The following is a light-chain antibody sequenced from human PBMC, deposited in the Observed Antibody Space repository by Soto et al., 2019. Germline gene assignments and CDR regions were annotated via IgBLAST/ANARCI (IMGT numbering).Light chain of an antibody. J-gene: IGKJ4*01. CDR2: GAS. Sequence: EIVLTQSPGTLSVSPGERVALSCRASQSVGRNFVAWYQHKPGQAPRLLIHGASTRATGIPDRFSGSGSWTYFTLTISRLEPEDFAVFYCHQYASSPHTFGGGTKVETK. V-gene: IGKV3-20*01. CDR3: HQYASSPHT. CDR1: QSVGRNF.